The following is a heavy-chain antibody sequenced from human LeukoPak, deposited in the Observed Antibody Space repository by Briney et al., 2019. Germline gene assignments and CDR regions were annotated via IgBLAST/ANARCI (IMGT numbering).Heavy chain of an antibody. V-gene: IGHV4-38-2*01. Sequence: KSSETLSLTCGVSGYSISSGYYWGWIRQPPGTGLEWIGSIYQTGSTYYNPSLKSRVSMSVDTSKNQFSLRLSSVTAADTAVYYCARSSSRAADYWGQGILVTVSS. CDR1: GYSISSGYY. CDR3: ARSSSRAADY. CDR2: IYQTGST. J-gene: IGHJ4*02. D-gene: IGHD6-13*01.